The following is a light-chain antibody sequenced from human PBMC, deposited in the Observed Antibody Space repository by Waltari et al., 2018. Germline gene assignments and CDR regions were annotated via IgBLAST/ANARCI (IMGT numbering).Light chain of an antibody. CDR1: QSVDTW. J-gene: IGKJ2*01. CDR3: QQYSSFST. Sequence: DIQMTQSPSTLSASVGDRVTTSCRASQSVDTWLAWYQQKPGKAPKLLIYMASSLDSGVPSRFSGSGSGTDFTLTISSLQPDDFATYSCQQYSSFSTFGQGTKV. CDR2: MAS. V-gene: IGKV1-5*03.